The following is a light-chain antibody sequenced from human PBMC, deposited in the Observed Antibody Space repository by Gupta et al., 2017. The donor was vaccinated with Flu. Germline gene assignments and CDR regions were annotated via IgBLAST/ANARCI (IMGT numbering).Light chain of an antibody. V-gene: IGKV1-5*03. CDR1: QSVSNW. CDR3: QQYSVSST. Sequence: SPSPLPASVGDRITIPCRASQSVSNWLAWYQQRSGKAPKLLIRKTSSLMSGVPSRFSGSGSGTEFTLTIDSLQSDDFATYFCQQYSVSSTFGQGTKVEIK. J-gene: IGKJ1*01. CDR2: KTS.